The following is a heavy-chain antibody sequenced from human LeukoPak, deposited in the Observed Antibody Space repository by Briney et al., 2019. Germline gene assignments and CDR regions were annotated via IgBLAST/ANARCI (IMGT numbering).Heavy chain of an antibody. CDR2: IYHSGST. CDR3: ARWGTEDGDYPIY. J-gene: IGHJ4*02. Sequence: PSETLSLTCTVSDDSISDYYRGWIRQPPGKGLEWIAYIYHSGSTSYNPSLKSRVTLSVDTSKNQFSLNLTSVTAADTAVYYCARWGTEDGDYPIYWGQGTLVTVSS. V-gene: IGHV4-59*01. CDR1: DDSISDYY. D-gene: IGHD4-17*01.